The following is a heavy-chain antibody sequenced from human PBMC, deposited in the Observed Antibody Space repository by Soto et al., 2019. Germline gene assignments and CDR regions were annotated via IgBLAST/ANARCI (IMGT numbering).Heavy chain of an antibody. J-gene: IGHJ6*02. CDR3: AKDYPRYYDYVWGSYLTYYYYGMDV. Sequence: PGGSLRLSCAASGFTFSSYGMHWVRQAPGKGLEWVAVISYDGSNKYYADSVKGRFTISRDNSKNTLYLQMNSLRAEDTAVYYCAKDYPRYYDYVWGSYLTYYYYGMDVWGQGTTVTVSS. CDR2: ISYDGSNK. V-gene: IGHV3-30*18. D-gene: IGHD3-16*02. CDR1: GFTFSSYG.